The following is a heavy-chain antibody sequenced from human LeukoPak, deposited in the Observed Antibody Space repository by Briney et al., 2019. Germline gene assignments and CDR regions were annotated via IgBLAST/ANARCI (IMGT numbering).Heavy chain of an antibody. D-gene: IGHD3-16*01. Sequence: GGSLRLSCAASGFSFSSYAMSWVRQAPGKGLEWVSAITNSGGTTYYADSVRGRFTISRDNTKKTLYLNMNSVRDADTAVYYCAKDPPHVSWLFDYWGKGALVTVSS. CDR2: ITNSGGTT. CDR1: GFSFSSYA. CDR3: AKDPPHVSWLFDY. V-gene: IGHV3-23*01. J-gene: IGHJ4*02.